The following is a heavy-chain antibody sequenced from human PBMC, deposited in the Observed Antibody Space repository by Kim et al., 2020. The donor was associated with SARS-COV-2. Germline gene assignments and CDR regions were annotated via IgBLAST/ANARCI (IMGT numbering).Heavy chain of an antibody. D-gene: IGHD3-3*01. CDR2: IGTAGDT. CDR3: ARGRWYYDFWSGYKGGKYCFDP. Sequence: GGSLRLSCAASGFTFSSYDMHWVRQATGKGLEWVSAIGTAGDTYYPGSVKGRFTISRENAKNSLYLQMNSLRAGDTAVYYCARGRWYYDFWSGYKGGKYCFDPWCQETLFTLS. CDR1: GFTFSSYD. J-gene: IGHJ5*02. V-gene: IGHV3-13*01.